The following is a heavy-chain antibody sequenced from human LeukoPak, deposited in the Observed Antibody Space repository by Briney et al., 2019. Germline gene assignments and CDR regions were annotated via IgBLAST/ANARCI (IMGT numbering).Heavy chain of an antibody. V-gene: IGHV4-30-2*01. CDR2: IYHSGST. J-gene: IGHJ4*02. D-gene: IGHD4-17*01. CDR1: GGSISSGGYY. Sequence: SQTLSLTCTVSGGSISSGGYYWSWIRQPPGKGLEWIGYIYHSGSTYYNPSLKSRVTISVDRSKNQFSLKLSSVTAADTAVYYCARGGTYGDYDDYWGQGTLVTVSS. CDR3: ARGGTYGDYDDY.